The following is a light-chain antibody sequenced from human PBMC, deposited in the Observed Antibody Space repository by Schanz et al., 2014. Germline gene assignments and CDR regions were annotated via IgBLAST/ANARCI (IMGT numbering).Light chain of an antibody. J-gene: IGKJ5*01. CDR3: QQYDDWPPSIT. Sequence: EIVMTQSPATLSVSPGERATLSCWASQSINSNLAWYQQKPGQAPRLLIYGASTRATGIPARFSGGGAGTEFTLTISSLQSEDFAVYYCQQYDDWPPSITFGQGTRLEIK. CDR2: GAS. CDR1: QSINSN. V-gene: IGKV3-15*01.